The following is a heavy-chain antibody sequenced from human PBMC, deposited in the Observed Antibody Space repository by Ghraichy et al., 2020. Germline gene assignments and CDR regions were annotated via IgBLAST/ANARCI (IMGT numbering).Heavy chain of an antibody. D-gene: IGHD3-10*01. J-gene: IGHJ6*02. CDR1: GGSFSGYY. Sequence: SETLSLTCAVYGGSFSGYYWSWIRQPPGKGLEWIGEINHSGSTNYNPSLKSRVTISVDTSKNQFSLKLSSVTAADTAVYYCARLTYYYGSGSYPYYGMDVWGQGTTDTVS. CDR3: ARLTYYYGSGSYPYYGMDV. V-gene: IGHV4-34*01. CDR2: INHSGST.